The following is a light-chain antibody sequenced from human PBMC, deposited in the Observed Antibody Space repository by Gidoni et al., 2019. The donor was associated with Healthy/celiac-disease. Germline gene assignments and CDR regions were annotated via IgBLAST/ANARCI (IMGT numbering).Light chain of an antibody. CDR3: SSYTSSTLLV. J-gene: IGLJ2*01. V-gene: IGLV2-14*01. Sequence: QSALTQPASVSGSPGQSITISCTGTSSDVGGYNYVSWYQQHPGKAPKLMIYEVSNRPSGFPDRFSGSKSGNTASLTISGLQAEDEADYYCSSYTSSTLLVFGGGTKLTVL. CDR1: SSDVGGYNY. CDR2: EVS.